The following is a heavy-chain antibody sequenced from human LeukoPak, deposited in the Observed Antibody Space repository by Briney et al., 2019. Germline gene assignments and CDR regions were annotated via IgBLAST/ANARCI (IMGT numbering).Heavy chain of an antibody. D-gene: IGHD1-26*01. V-gene: IGHV3-23*01. CDR2: ISGSGGST. CDR1: GFTFSSYA. Sequence: GGSLRLSCAASGFTFSSYAMSWVRQAPGKGLEWVSAISGSGGSTYYADSVKGRLTISRDNSKNTLYLQMNSLRAEDTAVYYCTTDLKESGSDTTTGFQYWGQGTLVTVSS. CDR3: TTDLKESGSDTTTGFQY. J-gene: IGHJ4*02.